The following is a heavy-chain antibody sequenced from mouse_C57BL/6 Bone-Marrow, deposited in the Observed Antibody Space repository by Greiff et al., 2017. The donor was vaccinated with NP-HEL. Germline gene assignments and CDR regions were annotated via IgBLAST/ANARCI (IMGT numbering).Heavy chain of an antibody. CDR1: GFTFSSYA. D-gene: IGHD1-1*01. CDR3: TRAHPTRIYYYGSGYAWFAY. J-gene: IGHJ3*01. CDR2: ISSGGDYI. Sequence: DVKLVESGEGLVKPGRSLKLSCAASGFTFSSYAMSWVRQTPEKRLEWVAYISSGGDYIYYVDTVKGRFTISRDNARNTLYLQMSSLKSEDTAMYYCTRAHPTRIYYYGSGYAWFAYWGQGTLVTVSA. V-gene: IGHV5-9-1*02.